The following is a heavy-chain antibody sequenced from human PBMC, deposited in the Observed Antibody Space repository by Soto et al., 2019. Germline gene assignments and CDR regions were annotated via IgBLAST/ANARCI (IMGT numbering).Heavy chain of an antibody. Sequence: PSQTLSLTCAISGDSVSSNSAAWNWIRQSPSRGLEWLGRTYYRSKWYNDYAVSVKSRITINPDTSKNQFSLQLNSVTPEGTAVYYCAREGAIAARQVDAFDIWGQGTMVTVSS. CDR1: GDSVSSNSAA. D-gene: IGHD6-6*01. CDR3: AREGAIAARQVDAFDI. CDR2: TYYRSKWYN. J-gene: IGHJ3*02. V-gene: IGHV6-1*01.